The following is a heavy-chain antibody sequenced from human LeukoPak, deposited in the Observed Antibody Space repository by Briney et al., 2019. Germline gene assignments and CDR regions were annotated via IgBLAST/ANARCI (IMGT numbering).Heavy chain of an antibody. V-gene: IGHV1-2*02. Sequence: ASVKVSCKASGYTFTCYYMHWVRQAPGQGLEWMGWINPNSGGTNYAQKFQGRVTMTRDTSISTAYMELSRLRSDDTAVCYCARVEMATIALHYFDYWGQGTLVTVSS. D-gene: IGHD5-24*01. CDR1: GYTFTCYY. CDR3: ARVEMATIALHYFDY. J-gene: IGHJ4*02. CDR2: INPNSGGT.